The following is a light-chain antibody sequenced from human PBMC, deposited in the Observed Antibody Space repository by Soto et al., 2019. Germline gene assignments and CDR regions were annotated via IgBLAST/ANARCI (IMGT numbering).Light chain of an antibody. V-gene: IGKV1-5*03. J-gene: IGKJ2*01. Sequence: DIQMTQSPSTLSASVGDRVTITCRASQNIDRWLAWYQQKPGKAPNLLIYGASSLESGVPSRFSGSGSGTEFTHTISSLRPDNFATYYCQQYNTYPYTFGQGTKLEIK. CDR2: GAS. CDR1: QNIDRW. CDR3: QQYNTYPYT.